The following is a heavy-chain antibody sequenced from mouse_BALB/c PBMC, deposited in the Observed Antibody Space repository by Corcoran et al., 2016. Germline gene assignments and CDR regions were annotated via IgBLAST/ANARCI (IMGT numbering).Heavy chain of an antibody. J-gene: IGHJ4*01. D-gene: IGHD2-14*01. CDR3: AKGLYRYDGRYYYAMDY. CDR1: GYTFTDYS. Sequence: QIQLVQSGPELKKPGETVKISCKASGYTFTDYSMHWVKQAPGKGLKWMGWINTETGEPTYADDFKGRFAFSLETSASTAYLQINNLKNEDTATYFCAKGLYRYDGRYYYAMDYWGQGTSVTVSS. V-gene: IGHV9-2-1*01. CDR2: INTETGEP.